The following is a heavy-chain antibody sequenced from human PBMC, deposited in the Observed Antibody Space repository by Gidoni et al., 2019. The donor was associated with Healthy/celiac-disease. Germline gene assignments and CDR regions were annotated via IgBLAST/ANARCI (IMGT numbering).Heavy chain of an antibody. CDR2: IKSKTDGGTT. D-gene: IGHD6-19*01. Sequence: EVQLVESGGGLVKPGGSLRLSCAASGFTFSNAWMSWVRQAPGKGLEWVGRIKSKTDGGTTDYAAPVKGRFTISRDDSKNTLYLQMNSLKTEDTAVYYCAKEQWLGGGFDYWGQGTLVTVSS. J-gene: IGHJ4*02. V-gene: IGHV3-15*01. CDR3: AKEQWLGGGFDY. CDR1: GFTFSNAW.